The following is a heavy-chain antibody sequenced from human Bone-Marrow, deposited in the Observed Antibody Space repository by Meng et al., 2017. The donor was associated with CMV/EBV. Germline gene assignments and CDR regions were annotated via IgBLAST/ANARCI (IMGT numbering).Heavy chain of an antibody. Sequence: GESLKISCAASGFIFSHYYMTWIRQAPGKGLEWVSHISGSGSTIYYADSVKGRFTISRDNAKKSLYLQMNSLRAEDTAVYYCTVRFDYWGQGTLVTVSS. V-gene: IGHV3-11*04. D-gene: IGHD3-22*01. J-gene: IGHJ4*02. CDR2: ISGSGSTI. CDR1: GFIFSHYY. CDR3: TVRFDY.